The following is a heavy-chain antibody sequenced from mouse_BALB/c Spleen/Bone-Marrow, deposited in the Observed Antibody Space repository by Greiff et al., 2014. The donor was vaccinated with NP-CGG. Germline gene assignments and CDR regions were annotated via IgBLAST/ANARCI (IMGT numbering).Heavy chain of an antibody. D-gene: IGHD2-14*01. CDR2: ISSGSSTI. Sequence: EVHLVESGGGLVQPGGSRKLSCAAPGFTFSSFGMHWVRQAPEKGLEWVAYISSGSSTIYYADTVKGRFTISRDNPKNTLFLQMTSLRSEDTAMYYCARSLYYRYDFFDYWGQGTTLTVSS. V-gene: IGHV5-17*02. CDR3: ARSLYYRYDFFDY. CDR1: GFTFSSFG. J-gene: IGHJ2*01.